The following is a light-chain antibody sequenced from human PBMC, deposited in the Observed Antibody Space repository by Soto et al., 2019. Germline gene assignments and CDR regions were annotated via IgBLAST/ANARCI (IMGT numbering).Light chain of an antibody. CDR1: SSEVGGYKY. V-gene: IGLV2-14*01. CDR3: SSYTRNSTWV. J-gene: IGLJ3*02. Sequence: QSALTQPASVSGSPGQSITISCTGTSSEVGGYKYVSWYQQHPGKVPKLMIYEVSNRPSGVSNRFSGSKSGNTASLTISGLQAADEADYYCSSYTRNSTWVFGGGTKLTVL. CDR2: EVS.